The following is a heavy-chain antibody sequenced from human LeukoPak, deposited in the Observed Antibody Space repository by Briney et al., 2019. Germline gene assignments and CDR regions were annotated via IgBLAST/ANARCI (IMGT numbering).Heavy chain of an antibody. CDR3: AKDFGRFGELLYSY. V-gene: IGHV3-9*01. J-gene: IGHJ4*02. D-gene: IGHD3-10*01. CDR1: GFTFANYA. Sequence: GGSLRLSCAASGFTFANYAMHWVRQAPGKGLEWVSGISWNSGSIGYADSAKGRFTISRDNAKNSLYLQMNSLRAEDTALYYCAKDFGRFGELLYSYWGQGTLVTVSP. CDR2: ISWNSGSI.